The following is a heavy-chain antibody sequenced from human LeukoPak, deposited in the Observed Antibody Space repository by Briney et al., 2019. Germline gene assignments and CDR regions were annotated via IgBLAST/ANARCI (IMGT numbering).Heavy chain of an antibody. CDR1: GHFISSGYY. CDR3: ARVDSSGYYYNDY. Sequence: SETLSLTCAVSGHFISSGYYWSWIRQPAGKGLEWIGRIYTSGSTNYNPSLKSRVTISVDTSKNQFSLKLSSVTAADTAVYYCARVDSSGYYYNDYWGQGTLVTVSS. CDR2: IYTSGST. J-gene: IGHJ4*02. V-gene: IGHV4-61*02. D-gene: IGHD3-22*01.